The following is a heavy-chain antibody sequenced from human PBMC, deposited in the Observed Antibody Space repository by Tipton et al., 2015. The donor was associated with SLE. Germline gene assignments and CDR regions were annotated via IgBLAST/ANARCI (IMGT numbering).Heavy chain of an antibody. D-gene: IGHD6-13*01. J-gene: IGHJ4*02. CDR1: GGSFSGYY. CDR2: INHSGST. V-gene: IGHV4-34*01. CDR3: AREYSSSWYALDY. Sequence: TLSLTCAVYGGSFSGYYWSWIRQPPGKGLEWIGEINHSGSTNYNPSLKSRVTISVDTSKNQFSLKLSSVTAADTAVYYCAREYSSSWYALDYWGQGTLVTVSS.